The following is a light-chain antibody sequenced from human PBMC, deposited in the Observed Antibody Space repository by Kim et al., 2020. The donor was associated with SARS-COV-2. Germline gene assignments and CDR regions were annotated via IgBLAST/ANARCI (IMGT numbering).Light chain of an antibody. Sequence: SPGEKATLSIRASQTVNSMYLAWYQQKPAQSPSLLIYSTSKRATDIPDRFSGSGSGTDFTLTISRLEPEDFAVYYCQQYGSSPPYSFGQGTKLEI. CDR3: QQYGSSPPYS. J-gene: IGKJ2*03. V-gene: IGKV3-20*01. CDR2: STS. CDR1: QTVNSMY.